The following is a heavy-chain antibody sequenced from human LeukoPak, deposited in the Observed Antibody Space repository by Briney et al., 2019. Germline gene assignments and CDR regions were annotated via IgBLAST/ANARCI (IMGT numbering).Heavy chain of an antibody. CDR3: ARASGCSSTSCYFRY. V-gene: IGHV4-34*01. CDR2: INHSGST. D-gene: IGHD2-2*01. Sequence: MPSETLSLTCAVYGGSFSGYYWSWIRQPPGKGLEWIGEINHSGSTNYNPSLKSRVTISVDTSKNQFSLKLSSVTAADTAVYYCARASGCSSTSCYFRYWGQGTLVTVSS. J-gene: IGHJ4*02. CDR1: GGSFSGYY.